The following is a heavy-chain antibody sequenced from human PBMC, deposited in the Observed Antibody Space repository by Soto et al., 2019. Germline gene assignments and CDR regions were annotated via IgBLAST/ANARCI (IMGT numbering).Heavy chain of an antibody. CDR1: TGSMRTYY. CDR2: ISHTGRT. Sequence: SETLSLTCSVSTGSMRTYYWTWIRQSPGKGLEWIGQISHTGRTKYNPSLESRVTISVDTSRKQFSLKLTSVTAADTALYYCARDDTTGLFDFWGQGTLVTSPQ. D-gene: IGHD4-17*01. J-gene: IGHJ4*02. CDR3: ARDDTTGLFDF. V-gene: IGHV4-59*01.